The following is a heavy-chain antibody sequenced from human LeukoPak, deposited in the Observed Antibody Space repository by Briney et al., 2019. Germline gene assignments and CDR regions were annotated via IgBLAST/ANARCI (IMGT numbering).Heavy chain of an antibody. CDR2: IKSESDGSNT. Sequence: PGGSLRLSCEVSGFTLSSYWMHWVRQAPGKGLVWVSRIKSESDGSNTGYADSVKGRFTISRDNAKNTLFLQMKSLRAEDTAVYYCARGKTSQNIVTRKTYNWFDPWGQGTLVTVSS. J-gene: IGHJ5*02. V-gene: IGHV3-74*01. CDR1: GFTLSSYW. CDR3: ARGKTSQNIVTRKTYNWFDP. D-gene: IGHD2/OR15-2a*01.